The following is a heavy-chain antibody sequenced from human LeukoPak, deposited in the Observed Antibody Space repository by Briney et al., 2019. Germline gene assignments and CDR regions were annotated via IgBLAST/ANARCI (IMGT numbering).Heavy chain of an antibody. J-gene: IGHJ4*02. Sequence: WASVNVSCTASGYTFTVYSINWLRQAPGQGLEWMGWITTSTGKPTYAQGFTGRFVFSLDTSVSTTYLHINSLKAEDTAVYYCARDASMINFDYWGQGSLVTVSS. V-gene: IGHV7-4-1*02. CDR1: GYTFTVYS. D-gene: IGHD3-16*01. CDR3: ARDASMINFDY. CDR2: ITTSTGKP.